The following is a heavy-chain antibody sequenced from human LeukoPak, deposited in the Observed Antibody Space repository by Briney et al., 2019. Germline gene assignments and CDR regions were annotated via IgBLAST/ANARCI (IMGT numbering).Heavy chain of an antibody. CDR2: ISSSGSTI. CDR1: GFTFSDYY. V-gene: IGHV3-11*01. Sequence: PGGSLRLSCAASGFTFSDYYMSWIRQAPGKGLEWVSYISSSGSTIYYADSVKGRFTISRDNAKNSLYPQMNSLRAEDTAVYYCARDLGSSWTEYFDYWGQGTLVTVSS. J-gene: IGHJ4*02. CDR3: ARDLGSSWTEYFDY. D-gene: IGHD6-13*01.